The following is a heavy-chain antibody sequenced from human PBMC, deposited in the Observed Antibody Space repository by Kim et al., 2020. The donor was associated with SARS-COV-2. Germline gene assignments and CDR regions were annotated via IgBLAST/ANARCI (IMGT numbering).Heavy chain of an antibody. CDR3: ARGGAEYYDILTGPDPFVY. CDR1: GFTFSSYS. D-gene: IGHD3-9*01. CDR2: ISSSSSYI. J-gene: IGHJ4*02. V-gene: IGHV3-21*01. Sequence: GGSLRLSCAASGFTFSSYSMNWVRQAPGKGLEWVSSISSSSSYIYYADSVKGRFTISRDNTKNSLYLQMNSLRPEDTAVYYCARGGAEYYDILTGPDPFVYWGQGTLVTVSS.